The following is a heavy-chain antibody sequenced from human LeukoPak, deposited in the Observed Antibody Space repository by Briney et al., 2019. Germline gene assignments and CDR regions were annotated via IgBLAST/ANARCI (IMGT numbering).Heavy chain of an antibody. CDR3: AKVRYSSGTHHPTDYYYYYGMDV. CDR2: ISYDGSNK. Sequence: PGGSLRLSCAASGFTFSSYGMHWVRQAPGKGLEWVAVISYDGSNKYYADSVKGRFTISRDNSKNTLYLQMNSLRAEDTAVYYCAKVRYSSGTHHPTDYYYYYGMDVWGQGTTVTVSS. CDR1: GFTFSSYG. D-gene: IGHD6-19*01. J-gene: IGHJ6*02. V-gene: IGHV3-30*18.